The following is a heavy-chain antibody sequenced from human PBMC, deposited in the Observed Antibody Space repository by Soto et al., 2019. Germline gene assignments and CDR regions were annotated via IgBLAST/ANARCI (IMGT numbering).Heavy chain of an antibody. V-gene: IGHV4-30-4*01. CDR3: ARVPSPFDYYYAMDV. D-gene: IGHD3-16*01. J-gene: IGHJ6*02. Sequence: QVQLRESGPGLVMPSQTLSLTCTVSGDSISSGNKYWSWIRQPPGKGLEWFGYIFSSGSTYYNPSLKRRLTMSLDASQNQSSLKLNSLTDADTAVYFCARVPSPFDYYYAMDVWGQGTTVTVPS. CDR2: IFSSGST. CDR1: GDSISSGNKY.